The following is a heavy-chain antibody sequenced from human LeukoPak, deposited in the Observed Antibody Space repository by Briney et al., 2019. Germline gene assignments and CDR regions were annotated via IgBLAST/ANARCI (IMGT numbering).Heavy chain of an antibody. Sequence: PGGSLRLSCAASGFTFSSYSMNWVRQAPGKGLEWVSSISSSSSYIYYADSVKGRFTISRDNSKNTLYLQMNSLRAEDTAVYYCAKEKDTAMVRGDYFDYWGQGTLVTVSS. J-gene: IGHJ4*02. CDR2: ISSSSSYI. CDR3: AKEKDTAMVRGDYFDY. D-gene: IGHD5-18*01. CDR1: GFTFSSYS. V-gene: IGHV3-21*01.